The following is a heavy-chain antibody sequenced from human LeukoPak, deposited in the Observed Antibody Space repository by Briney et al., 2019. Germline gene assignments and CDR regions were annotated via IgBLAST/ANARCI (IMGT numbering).Heavy chain of an antibody. CDR2: INWNGGST. V-gene: IGHV3-20*04. CDR3: ARAAYYSSGWPLDY. J-gene: IGHJ4*02. Sequence: GGSLRLSCAASGFTFYDYGMSWVRQAPGKGLEWVSGINWNGGSTGYADSVKGRFTISRDNSKNTLCLQMNSLRPEDTAVYSCARAAYYSSGWPLDYWGQGTLVTVSS. D-gene: IGHD6-19*01. CDR1: GFTFYDYG.